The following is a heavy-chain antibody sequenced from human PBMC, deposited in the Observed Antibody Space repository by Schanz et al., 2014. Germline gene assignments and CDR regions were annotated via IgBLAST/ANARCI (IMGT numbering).Heavy chain of an antibody. CDR3: ARRGSYNWFDP. Sequence: QVQLQESGPGLVKPSETLSLTCTVSGGSISNYHWSWIRQPPGMGLEWLGYIYSSGNTNYNPSLKRRVTISLDTSKNQFSLELSSVTAADTAVYYCARRGSYNWFDPWGQGTLVTVSS. V-gene: IGHV4-59*12. CDR1: GGSISNYH. J-gene: IGHJ5*02. CDR2: IYSSGNT. D-gene: IGHD5-12*01.